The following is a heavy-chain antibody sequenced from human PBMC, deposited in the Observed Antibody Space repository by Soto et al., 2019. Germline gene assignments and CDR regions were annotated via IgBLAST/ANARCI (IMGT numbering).Heavy chain of an antibody. Sequence: GGSLRLSCTGSGFPFSAYNINWVRQAPGKGLEWVSSITVGSSHIYQPNSMKGRFTISRDDAKNSVYLQIDSLRDEDTALYYCSRSPDVGVRGAYWGQGTLVTVSS. CDR2: ITVGSSHI. J-gene: IGHJ4*02. V-gene: IGHV3-21*01. CDR1: GFPFSAYN. CDR3: SRSPDVGVRGAY. D-gene: IGHD3-16*01.